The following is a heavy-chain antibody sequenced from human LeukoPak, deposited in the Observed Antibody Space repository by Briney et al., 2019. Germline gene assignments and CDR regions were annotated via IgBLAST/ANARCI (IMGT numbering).Heavy chain of an antibody. J-gene: IGHJ1*01. CDR2: INHSGST. D-gene: IGHD5-24*01. CDR3: ARGATTQYFQH. Sequence: SETLSLICAVYGGSFSGYYWSWIRQPPGKGLEWIGEINHSGSTNYNPSLKSRVTISVDTSKNQFSLKLSSVTAADTAVYYCARGATTQYFQHWGQGTLVTVSS. CDR1: GGSFSGYY. V-gene: IGHV4-34*01.